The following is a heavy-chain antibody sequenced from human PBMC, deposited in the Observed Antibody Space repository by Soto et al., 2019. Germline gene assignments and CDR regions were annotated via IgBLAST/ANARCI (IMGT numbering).Heavy chain of an antibody. J-gene: IGHJ4*02. Sequence: QVQLVESGGGVVQPGRSLRLSCAASGFTFSSYGMHWVRQAPGKGLEWVAVIWYDGSNKYYADSVKGRFTISRDNSKNTLYRQMNSLRAEDTAVYYCAREGQLWPRHYFDYWGQGTLVTVSS. CDR3: AREGQLWPRHYFDY. CDR2: IWYDGSNK. CDR1: GFTFSSYG. D-gene: IGHD5-18*01. V-gene: IGHV3-33*01.